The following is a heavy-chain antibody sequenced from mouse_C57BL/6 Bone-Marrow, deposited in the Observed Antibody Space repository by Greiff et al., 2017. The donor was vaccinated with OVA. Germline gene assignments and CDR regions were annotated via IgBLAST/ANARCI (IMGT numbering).Heavy chain of an antibody. CDR3: ARRGAYWYFDV. CDR2: INPNNGGT. J-gene: IGHJ1*03. Sequence: EVQLQQSGPELVKPGASVKISCKASGYTFTDYYMNWVKQSHGKSLEWIGDINPNNGGTSYNQKFKGKATLTVDKSSSTAYMELRSLTSEDSAVYYCARRGAYWYFDVWGKGTTVTVSS. CDR1: GYTFTDYY. V-gene: IGHV1-26*01.